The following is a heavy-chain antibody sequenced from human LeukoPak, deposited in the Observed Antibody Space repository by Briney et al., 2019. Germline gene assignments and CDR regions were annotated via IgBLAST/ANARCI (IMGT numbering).Heavy chain of an antibody. V-gene: IGHV4-30-4*01. CDR1: GGSISSGEYR. CDR2: IYHRGST. D-gene: IGHD3-16*01. Sequence: SQTLSLTCTVSGGSISSGEYRWSWIRQSPGKGLEWIGYIYHRGSTYDNPSLKSRVTISVDTSKNQFSLKLSSVTAADTAVYYCARVGVSSFHDTFDLWGQGTMVTVSS. CDR3: ARVGVSSFHDTFDL. J-gene: IGHJ3*01.